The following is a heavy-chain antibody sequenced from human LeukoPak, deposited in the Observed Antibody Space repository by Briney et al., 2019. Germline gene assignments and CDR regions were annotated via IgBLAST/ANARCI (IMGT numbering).Heavy chain of an antibody. CDR3: ARDLIDYYGSGSFYDY. D-gene: IGHD3-10*01. Sequence: PGGSLRLSCAASGFTFSSYSMNWVRQPPGKGLEWIGSIYYSGSTYYNPSLKSRVTISVDTSKNQFSLKLSSVTAADTAVYYCARDLIDYYGSGSFYDYWGQGTLVTVSS. CDR2: IYYSGST. CDR1: GFTFSSYS. J-gene: IGHJ4*02. V-gene: IGHV4-39*07.